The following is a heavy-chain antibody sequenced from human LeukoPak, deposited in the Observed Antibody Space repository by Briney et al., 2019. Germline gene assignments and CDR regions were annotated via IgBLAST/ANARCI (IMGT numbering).Heavy chain of an antibody. J-gene: IGHJ4*02. V-gene: IGHV3-9*01. CDR3: AKDNRRHYTSGPNPDSLH. Sequence: GGSLRLSCAGSGFIFNNYAMHWARQPPGKGLEWASGISWNSGSIDYADSVKGRFTISRDNAKNSLYLQMNSLRVEDTAFYYCAKDNRRHYTSGPNPDSLHWGQGALVTVSS. CDR2: ISWNSGSI. CDR1: GFIFNNYA. D-gene: IGHD6-19*01.